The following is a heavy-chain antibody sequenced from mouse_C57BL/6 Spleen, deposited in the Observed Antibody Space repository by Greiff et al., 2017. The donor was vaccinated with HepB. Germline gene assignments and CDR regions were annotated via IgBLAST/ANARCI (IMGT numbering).Heavy chain of an antibody. CDR1: GFTFSDYG. Sequence: EVKLMESGGGLVKPGGSLKLSCAASGFTFSDYGMHWVRQAPEKGLEWVAYISSGSSTIYYADTVKGRFTISRDNAKNTLFLQMTSLRSEDTAMYYCAKSNPYYYGSSFDYWGQGTTLTVSS. CDR2: ISSGSSTI. J-gene: IGHJ2*01. D-gene: IGHD1-1*01. V-gene: IGHV5-17*01. CDR3: AKSNPYYYGSSFDY.